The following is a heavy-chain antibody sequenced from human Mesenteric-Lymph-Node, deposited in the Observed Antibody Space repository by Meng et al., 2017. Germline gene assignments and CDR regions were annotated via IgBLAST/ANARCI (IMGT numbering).Heavy chain of an antibody. CDR1: GGSISSSSYY. D-gene: IGHD2-21*02. Sequence: SETLSLTCTVSGGSISSSSYYWGWIRQPPGKGLEWIGSIYYSGSTYYNPSLKSRVTISVDTSKNQFSLKLSSVTAADTAVYYCASKRAYCGGDCYSPDDAFDIWGQGTMVTVSS. CDR2: IYYSGST. J-gene: IGHJ3*02. V-gene: IGHV4-39*07. CDR3: ASKRAYCGGDCYSPDDAFDI.